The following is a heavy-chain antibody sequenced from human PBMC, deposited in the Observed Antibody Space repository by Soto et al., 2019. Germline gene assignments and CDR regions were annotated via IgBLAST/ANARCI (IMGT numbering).Heavy chain of an antibody. CDR2: MNPDSGNT. J-gene: IGHJ5*02. D-gene: IGHD2-8*01. CDR3: ARRRGSNGWFDL. V-gene: IGHV1-8*01. CDR1: GYTFINYD. Sequence: QVQLVQSGAEVKKPGASVKVSCKASGYTFINYDINWVRQAPGQGLEWVGWMNPDSGNTGYAQNFQGRVTMTGNTSISSVYMELSSLTSEETAVYYCARRRGSNGWFDLWGQGTLVTVSS.